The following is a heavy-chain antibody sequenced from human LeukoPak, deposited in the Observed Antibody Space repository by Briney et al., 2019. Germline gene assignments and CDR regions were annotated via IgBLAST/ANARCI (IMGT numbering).Heavy chain of an antibody. V-gene: IGHV3-74*01. J-gene: IGHJ5*01. D-gene: IGHD2-21*02. CDR3: ARELPREVTLDS. CDR2: ISTDGSTT. Sequence: GGSLRLSCVASEFDFFSYGMQWVRQAPGKGLVWVSRISTDGSTTSYADSVKGRFTISRDNAKNTLYLEMKSLRVEDTAVYYCARELPREVTLDSWGQGTLVTVSP. CDR1: EFDFFSYG.